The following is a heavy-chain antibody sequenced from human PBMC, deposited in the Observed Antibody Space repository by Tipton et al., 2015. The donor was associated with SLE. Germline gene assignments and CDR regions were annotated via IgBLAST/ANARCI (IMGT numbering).Heavy chain of an antibody. V-gene: IGHV3-49*03. CDR1: GFTFADYT. J-gene: IGHJ4*02. Sequence: SLRLSCTASGFTFADYTMTWFRQAPGKGLEWVGVIRSKAYGGTTQYAASVKGRFTISRDDSKSVAYLEMKSLKTEDTAVYYCSRDGGYGADYWGQGTLVTVSS. CDR3: SRDGGYGADY. D-gene: IGHD5-12*01. CDR2: IRSKAYGGTT.